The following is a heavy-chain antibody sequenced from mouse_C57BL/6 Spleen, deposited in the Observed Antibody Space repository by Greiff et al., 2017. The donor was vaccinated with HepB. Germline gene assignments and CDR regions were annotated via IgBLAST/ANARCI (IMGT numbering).Heavy chain of an antibody. CDR2: IYPGDGDT. D-gene: IGHD1-1*01. CDR1: GYAFSSSW. J-gene: IGHJ2*01. CDR3: ASYGSSSLFDY. Sequence: VQLQHSGPELVKPGASVKISCKASGYAFSSSWMNWVKQRPGKGLEWIGRIYPGDGDTNYNGKFKGKATLTADKSSSTAYMQLSSLTSEDSAVYFCASYGSSSLFDYWGQGTTLTVSS. V-gene: IGHV1-82*01.